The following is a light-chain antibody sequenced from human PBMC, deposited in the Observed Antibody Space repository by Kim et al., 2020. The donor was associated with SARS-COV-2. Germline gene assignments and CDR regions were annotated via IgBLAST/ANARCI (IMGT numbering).Light chain of an antibody. CDR1: QSISTN. CDR3: QQYDNWPPLT. J-gene: IGKJ2*01. Sequence: EIVMTQSPATLSVSPGERATLSCRASQSISTNLAWYQQKPGQAPRLLIYGASTRATDIPARFSGSGYGTEFTLTISSLQSEDFAVYYCQQYDNWPPLTFGQGTKLEI. CDR2: GAS. V-gene: IGKV3-15*01.